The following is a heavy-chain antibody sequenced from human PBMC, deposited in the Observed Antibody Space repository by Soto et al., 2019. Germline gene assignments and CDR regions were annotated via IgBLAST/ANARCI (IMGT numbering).Heavy chain of an antibody. V-gene: IGHV1-8*01. CDR1: GYTFTSYD. CDR3: ARSVEWLASFDY. J-gene: IGHJ4*02. CDR2: MNPNSGNT. D-gene: IGHD6-19*01. Sequence: QVQLVQSGAEVKKPGASVKVSCKASGYTFTSYDINWVRQATEQGLEWMGWMNPNSGNTGYAQKFQGRVTMTRNTSISTAYMELSSLRSEDTAVYYCARSVEWLASFDYWGQGTLVTVSS.